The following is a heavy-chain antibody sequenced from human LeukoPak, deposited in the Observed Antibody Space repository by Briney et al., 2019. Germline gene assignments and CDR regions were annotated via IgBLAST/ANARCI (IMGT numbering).Heavy chain of an antibody. CDR1: GFTFSSYS. CDR2: ISSSSSTI. D-gene: IGHD3-10*01. CDR3: ARDGEEGFGELSGDYYYYYGMDV. Sequence: GGSLRLSCAASGFTFSSYSMNWVRQAPGKGLEWVSYISSSSSTIYYADSVKGRFTISRDNAKNSLYLQMNSLRAEDTAVYYCARDGEEGFGELSGDYYYYYGMDVWGQGTTVTVSS. V-gene: IGHV3-48*04. J-gene: IGHJ6*02.